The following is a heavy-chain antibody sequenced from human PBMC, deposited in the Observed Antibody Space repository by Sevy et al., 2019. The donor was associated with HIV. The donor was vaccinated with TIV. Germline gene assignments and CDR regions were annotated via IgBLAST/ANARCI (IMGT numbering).Heavy chain of an antibody. Sequence: GGSLRLSCAASGFTFDDYAMHRVRQAPGKGLEWVSGISWNSGSIGYADSVKGRFTISRDNAKNSLYLQMNSLRAEDTALYYCAKGLKYYDSSGYLNWFDPWGQGTLVTVSS. CDR1: GFTFDDYA. CDR3: AKGLKYYDSSGYLNWFDP. V-gene: IGHV3-9*01. CDR2: ISWNSGSI. J-gene: IGHJ5*02. D-gene: IGHD3-22*01.